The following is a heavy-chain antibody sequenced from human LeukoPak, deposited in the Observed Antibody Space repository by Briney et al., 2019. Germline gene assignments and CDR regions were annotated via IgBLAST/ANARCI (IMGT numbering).Heavy chain of an antibody. V-gene: IGHV3-7*01. CDR1: GFTLSNYW. Sequence: GGSLRLSCAASGFTLSNYWMSWVRQAPGKGLEWVANIKQDGSEKYYVDSVKGRFTISRDNSKNMLFLQMNSLRAEDTAVYYCAREITAARTTNDHWGQGTLVTVSS. D-gene: IGHD6-6*01. J-gene: IGHJ4*02. CDR3: AREITAARTTNDH. CDR2: IKQDGSEK.